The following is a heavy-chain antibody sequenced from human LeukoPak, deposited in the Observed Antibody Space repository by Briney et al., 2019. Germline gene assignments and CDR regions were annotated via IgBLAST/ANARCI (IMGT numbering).Heavy chain of an antibody. CDR3: ARPVPSRLGWFDP. V-gene: IGHV4-39*01. CDR2: IYYSGST. CDR1: GGSISSSNYY. J-gene: IGHJ5*02. Sequence: SETLSLTCTVSGGSISSSNYYWGWIRQPPGKGLEWIGSIYYSGSTYYNPSLKSRATISVDTSKNQFSLKLSSVTAADTAVYYCARPVPSRLGWFDPWGQGTLVTVSS. D-gene: IGHD1-1*01.